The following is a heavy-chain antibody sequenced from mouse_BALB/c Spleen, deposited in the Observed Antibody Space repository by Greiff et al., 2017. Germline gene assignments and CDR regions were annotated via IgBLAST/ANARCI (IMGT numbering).Heavy chain of an antibody. CDR2: IWGDGST. CDR1: GFSLNGYG. J-gene: IGHJ1*01. V-gene: IGHV2-6-7*01. CDR3: ARAGGSNWYFDV. Sequence: VKLMESGPGLVAPSQSLSITCTVSGFSLNGYGVNWVRQPPGKGLEWLGMIWGDGSTDYNSALKSRLSISKDNSKSQVFLKMNSLQTDDTARYYCARAGGSNWYFDVWGAGTTVTVSS. D-gene: IGHD1-1*01.